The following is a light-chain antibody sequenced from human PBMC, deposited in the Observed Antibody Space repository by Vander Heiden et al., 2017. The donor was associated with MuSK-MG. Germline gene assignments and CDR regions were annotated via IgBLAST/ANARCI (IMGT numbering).Light chain of an antibody. CDR3: QQDNNWYT. V-gene: IGKV3-15*01. J-gene: IGKJ2*01. Sequence: ELVMTQFPATLSVSSGERATLSCRASQSVSSNLDWYQQKRGQAPSLLIFGATTRATGIPDRFSGSGSGTEFNLTSSSLQSEDFAVYYWQQDNNWYTFGRGTKLEIK. CDR1: QSVSSN. CDR2: GAT.